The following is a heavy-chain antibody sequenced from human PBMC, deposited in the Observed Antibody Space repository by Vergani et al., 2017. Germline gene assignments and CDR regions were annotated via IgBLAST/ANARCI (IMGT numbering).Heavy chain of an antibody. CDR3: AGSVTGTFLFYYYRDV. CDR1: GGTFSSYA. J-gene: IGHJ6*03. D-gene: IGHD1-7*01. V-gene: IGHV1-69*01. CDR2: IIPIFGTA. Sequence: QVQLVQSGAEVKKPGSSVKVSCKASGGTFSSYAISWVRQAPGQGLEWRGGIIPIFGTANYAQKFQGRVTITADESTSTAYMALSSLRSEDTAVYYCAGSVTGTFLFYYYRDVWGKGTTVTVSS.